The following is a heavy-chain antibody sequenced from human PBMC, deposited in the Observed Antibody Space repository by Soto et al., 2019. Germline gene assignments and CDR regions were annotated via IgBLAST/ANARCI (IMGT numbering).Heavy chain of an antibody. Sequence: EVQLVESGGGLVKPGGSLRLSCAASGFTFSSYSMNWVRQAPGKGLEWVSSISSSSSYIYYADSVKGRFTISRDNAKNSRYLQRNSPRAEDTAVYYCARGGGEDAFDIWGQGTMVTVSS. V-gene: IGHV3-21*01. J-gene: IGHJ3*02. CDR1: GFTFSSYS. CDR2: ISSSSSYI. CDR3: ARGGGEDAFDI.